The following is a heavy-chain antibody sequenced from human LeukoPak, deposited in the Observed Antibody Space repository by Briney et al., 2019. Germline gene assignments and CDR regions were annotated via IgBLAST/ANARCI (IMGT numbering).Heavy chain of an antibody. CDR3: ARGQDYYGSGSLFDY. CDR2: INHSGST. J-gene: IGHJ4*02. CDR1: GGSFSGYY. D-gene: IGHD3-10*01. Sequence: SETLSLTCAVYGGSFSGYYWSWIRQPPGKGLEWIGEINHSGSTNYNPSLKSRVTISVDTSKNQFSLKLSSVTAADTAVYYCARGQDYYGSGSLFDYWGQGTLVTVSS. V-gene: IGHV4-34*01.